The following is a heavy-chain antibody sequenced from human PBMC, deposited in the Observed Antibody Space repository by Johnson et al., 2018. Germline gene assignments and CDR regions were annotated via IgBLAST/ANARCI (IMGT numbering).Heavy chain of an antibody. CDR2: INHSGST. CDR3: AGVMAAAGYYYYYYMDV. V-gene: IGHV4-34*01. CDR1: GGSFSGYY. Sequence: QVQLQQWGAGLLKPSETLSLTCAVYGGSFSGYYWSWIRQPPGKGLEWIGEINHSGSTNYNPSLKSRVTISVDTSKNQFSLKLSSVTAADPGVYYWAGVMAAAGYYYYYYMDVWGKGTTVTVSS. D-gene: IGHD6-13*01. J-gene: IGHJ6*03.